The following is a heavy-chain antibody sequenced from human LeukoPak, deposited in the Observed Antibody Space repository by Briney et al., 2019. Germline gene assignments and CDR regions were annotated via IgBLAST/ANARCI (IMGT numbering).Heavy chain of an antibody. Sequence: GGSLRLSCAASGFTFSNYWMSWVRQAPGKGLEWVANIKQDGSEKYYVDSVKGRFTISRDNSKNSLFLQMVSLRAEDTAVYYCARDGLFSGPFDYWGQGTLVTVSS. V-gene: IGHV3-7*01. CDR1: GFTFSNYW. CDR2: IKQDGSEK. CDR3: ARDGLFSGPFDY. D-gene: IGHD3-10*01. J-gene: IGHJ4*02.